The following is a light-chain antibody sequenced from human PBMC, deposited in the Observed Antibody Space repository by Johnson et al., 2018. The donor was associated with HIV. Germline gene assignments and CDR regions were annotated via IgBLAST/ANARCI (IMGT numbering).Light chain of an antibody. CDR3: GTWDSSLSAYV. V-gene: IGLV1-51*02. CDR2: ENN. J-gene: IGLJ1*01. CDR1: SSNIGNNF. Sequence: QSLLTQPPSVSAAPGQKVTISCSGSSSNIGNNFVSWYQQLQGTAPKLLIYENNKRPSGIPDRFSGSKSGTSATLGITGLQTGDEADYYCGTWDSSLSAYVFGTGTKVTVL.